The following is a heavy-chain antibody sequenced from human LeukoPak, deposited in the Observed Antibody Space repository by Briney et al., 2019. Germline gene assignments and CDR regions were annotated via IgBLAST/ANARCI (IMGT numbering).Heavy chain of an antibody. D-gene: IGHD6-13*01. CDR2: ISYDGSNK. J-gene: IGHJ4*02. V-gene: IGHV3-30*04. CDR3: AKTGLGDSSSWYWEYFDY. CDR1: GFTFSSYA. Sequence: PGRSLRLSCAASGFTFSSYAMHWVRQAPGKGLEWVAVISYDGSNKYYADSVKGRFTISRDNSKNTLYLQMNSLRAEDTAVYYCAKTGLGDSSSWYWEYFDYWGQGTLVTVSS.